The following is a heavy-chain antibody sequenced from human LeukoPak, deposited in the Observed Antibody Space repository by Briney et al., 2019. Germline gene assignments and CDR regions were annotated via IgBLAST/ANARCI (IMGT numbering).Heavy chain of an antibody. J-gene: IGHJ4*02. CDR1: GFTFSSYS. D-gene: IGHD4-17*01. CDR2: IYSGGST. V-gene: IGHV3-66*01. CDR3: ARDKGGAHSN. Sequence: GGSLRLSCAASGFTFSSYSMNWVRQAPGKGLEWVSVIYSGGSTYSADSVKGRFTISRDISKNTLYLQMNSLRAEDTAVYYCARDKGGAHSNWGQGTLVTVSS.